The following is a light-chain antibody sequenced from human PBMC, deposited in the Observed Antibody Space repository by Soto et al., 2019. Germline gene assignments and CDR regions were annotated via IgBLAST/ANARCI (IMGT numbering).Light chain of an antibody. CDR1: SSDAGAYNY. V-gene: IGLV2-14*03. CDR3: SSFISSSTLEV. CDR2: DVN. J-gene: IGLJ2*01. Sequence: QSALSQPASVSGSPGQSITISCTGTSSDAGAYNYVSWYQHHPGKAPKLVIYDVNNRPSGVYHRFSSSKSGNTASLTISGLQAEDEADYYCSSFISSSTLEVFGGGTKLTVL.